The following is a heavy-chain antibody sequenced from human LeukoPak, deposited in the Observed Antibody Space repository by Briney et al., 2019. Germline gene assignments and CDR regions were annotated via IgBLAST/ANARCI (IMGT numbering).Heavy chain of an antibody. CDR1: GGSFSDFY. J-gene: IGHJ6*03. V-gene: IGHV4-34*01. Sequence: SETLSLTCAVYGGSFSDFYCTWIRQPAGKGLKWIRELNHSGNTKYNPSLKSRVTILLDTSKNQFSLKVRSVTAADTAVYYCATTRGVITLDGYHYYIDVWGKGTTVTVSS. D-gene: IGHD3-10*01. CDR3: ATTRGVITLDGYHYYIDV. CDR2: LNHSGNT.